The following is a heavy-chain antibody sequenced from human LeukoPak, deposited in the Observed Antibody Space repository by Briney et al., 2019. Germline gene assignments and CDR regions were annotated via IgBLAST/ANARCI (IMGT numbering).Heavy chain of an antibody. CDR3: ARDLPSRIFIGAHYYMDV. D-gene: IGHD3-3*01. Sequence: SETLSLTCTVSGGSISSSSYYWGWIRQPPGKGLEWIGSIYYSGSTYYNPSLKSRVTISVDTSKNQFSLKLSSVTAADTAVYYCARDLPSRIFIGAHYYMDVWGKGTTVTVSS. V-gene: IGHV4-39*07. CDR2: IYYSGST. J-gene: IGHJ6*03. CDR1: GGSISSSSYY.